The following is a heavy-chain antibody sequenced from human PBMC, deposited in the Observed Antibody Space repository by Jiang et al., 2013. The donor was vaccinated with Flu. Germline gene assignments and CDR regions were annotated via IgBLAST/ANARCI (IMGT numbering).Heavy chain of an antibody. J-gene: IGHJ4*02. V-gene: IGHV6-1*01. D-gene: IGHD4-11*01. Sequence: GPGLVKPSQTLSLTCAISGDSVSSNSAAWNWIRQSPPRGLEWLGRTYYRSRWFYQYALAVQSRIAINPDTSKNQFSLQLNSVTPEDTAVYFCAREEDYTLTDFWGQGTLVTVSS. CDR1: GDSVSSNSAA. CDR2: TYYRSRWFY. CDR3: AREEDYTLTDF.